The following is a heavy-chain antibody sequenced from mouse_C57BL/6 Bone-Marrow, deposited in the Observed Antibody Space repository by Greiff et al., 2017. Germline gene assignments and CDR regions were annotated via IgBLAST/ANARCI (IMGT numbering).Heavy chain of an antibody. J-gene: IGHJ3*01. D-gene: IGHD1-1*01. CDR1: GYTFTSYW. V-gene: IGHV1-69*01. CDR3: AREGFITTVPFAY. Sequence: VQLQQSGAELVMPGASVKLSCKASGYTFTSYWMHWVKQRPGQGLEWIGEIDPSDSYTNYNQKFKGKSTLTVDKSSSTAYMQLSSLTSEDSAVDYCAREGFITTVPFAYWGQGTLVTVSA. CDR2: IDPSDSYT.